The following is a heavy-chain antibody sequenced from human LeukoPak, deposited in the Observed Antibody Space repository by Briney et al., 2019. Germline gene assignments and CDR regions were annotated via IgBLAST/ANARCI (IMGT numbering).Heavy chain of an antibody. CDR3: ARHVGNSGSGSYLTYFDY. Sequence: SETLSLTCTVSGGSISSYYWSWIRQPPGKGLEWIGHIYYSGSTHYNPSLTSRVTISVDTSKNQFSLKLRSVTAADTAVYYCARHVGNSGSGSYLTYFDYWGQGTLVTVSS. V-gene: IGHV4-59*08. J-gene: IGHJ4*02. CDR2: IYYSGST. CDR1: GGSISSYY. D-gene: IGHD3-10*01.